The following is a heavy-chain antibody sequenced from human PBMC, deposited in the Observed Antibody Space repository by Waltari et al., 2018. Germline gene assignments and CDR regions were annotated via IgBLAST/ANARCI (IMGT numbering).Heavy chain of an antibody. Sequence: QVQLVQSGAEVKKPGASVKVSCKASGYTFTSYDINWVRQATGQGLELMGWMNPNSGNTGYAKKFQGRVTMTRNTSVSTAYMELSSLRSEDTAVYYCARALTDYYGSGSYYEDYWGQGTLVTVSS. V-gene: IGHV1-8*02. CDR2: MNPNSGNT. D-gene: IGHD3-10*01. J-gene: IGHJ4*02. CDR3: ARALTDYYGSGSYYEDY. CDR1: GYTFTSYD.